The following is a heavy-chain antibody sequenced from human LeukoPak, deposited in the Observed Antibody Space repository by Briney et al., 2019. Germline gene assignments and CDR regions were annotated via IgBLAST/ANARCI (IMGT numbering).Heavy chain of an antibody. J-gene: IGHJ4*02. V-gene: IGHV4-38-2*02. CDR3: ARQGGIYGDSTGGFDY. CDR2: FYHSAST. D-gene: IGHD4-17*01. Sequence: PSETLSLTCSVSGYSISSGYYWGWIRQPPGKGLEWIGSFYHSASTYYNPSLKSRVTISVDTSKNQFSLKLSSVTAADTAVYYCARQGGIYGDSTGGFDYWGQGPLVTVSS. CDR1: GYSISSGYY.